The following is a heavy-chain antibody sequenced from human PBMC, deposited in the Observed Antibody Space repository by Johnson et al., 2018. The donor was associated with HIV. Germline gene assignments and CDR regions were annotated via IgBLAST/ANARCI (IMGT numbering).Heavy chain of an antibody. CDR3: ARDLVAAAGTGGEYAFDI. D-gene: IGHD6-13*01. Sequence: QVQLVESGGGVVQPGGSLRLSCAASGFTFSSYGMHWVRQAPGKGLEWVAFIRYDGSNTYYADSVKGRFTISRDNAKTSLYLQMNSLRAEDTALYYCARDLVAAAGTGGEYAFDIWGQGTMVTVSS. V-gene: IGHV3-30*02. CDR1: GFTFSSYG. CDR2: IRYDGSNT. J-gene: IGHJ3*02.